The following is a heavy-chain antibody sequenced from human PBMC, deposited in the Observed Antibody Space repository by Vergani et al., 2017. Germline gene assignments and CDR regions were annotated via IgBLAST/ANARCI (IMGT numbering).Heavy chain of an antibody. V-gene: IGHV3-30*02. CDR1: GFTLSNFG. CDR3: AKYVRDSTDGLPDS. D-gene: IGHD2-21*02. J-gene: IGHJ4*02. Sequence: QVQLVESAGGVVQPGGSLRLSCASPGFTLSNFGMHWIRQAPGKGLEWLAYIGKDGINTRYRDAVKGRFTVSRDNSKDILYLQMDSLRSEDTALNYCAKYVRDSTDGLPDSWGPGTLVIVSS. CDR2: IGKDGINT.